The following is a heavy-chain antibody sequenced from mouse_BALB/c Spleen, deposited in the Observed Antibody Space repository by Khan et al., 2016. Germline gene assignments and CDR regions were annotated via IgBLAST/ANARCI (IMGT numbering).Heavy chain of an antibody. J-gene: IGHJ3*01. CDR1: GFTFGDYY. Sequence: EVELVESGGGLVKPGGSLKLSCAASGFTFGDYYMYWVRQTPEKRLEWVATISDGGSYTYYPDSVKGRSTISRDNAKNNLYLQMSSLKSEDTAMYYCARDDRWFAYWGQGTLVTVSA. D-gene: IGHD2-14*01. CDR3: ARDDRWFAY. CDR2: ISDGGSYT. V-gene: IGHV5-4*02.